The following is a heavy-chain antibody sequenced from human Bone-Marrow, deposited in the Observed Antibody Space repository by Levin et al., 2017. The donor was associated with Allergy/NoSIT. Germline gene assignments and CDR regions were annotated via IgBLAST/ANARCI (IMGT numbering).Heavy chain of an antibody. CDR2: LDAGGAT. CDR3: VRGYSSYWYVPPHYYFDH. D-gene: IGHD6-13*01. Sequence: GGSLRLSCAASGFTVGTHFMAWVRQTPGKGLEWVSVLDAGGATFYAGSVRGRFSISRDISKNTVFLQMNSLRIDDTALYYCVRGYSSYWYVPPHYYFDHWGQGTLVTVSS. CDR1: GFTVGTHF. J-gene: IGHJ4*02. V-gene: IGHV3-66*01.